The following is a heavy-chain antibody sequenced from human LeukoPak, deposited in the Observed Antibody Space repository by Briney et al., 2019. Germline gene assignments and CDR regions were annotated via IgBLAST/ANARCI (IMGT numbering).Heavy chain of an antibody. V-gene: IGHV3-7*01. CDR1: EFTFSSYW. CDR3: ARVMSASVWRSYGSYYYYYYMDI. CDR2: IKQDGSEK. J-gene: IGHJ6*03. D-gene: IGHD3-16*01. Sequence: GGSLRLSCAASEFTFSSYWMSWVRQAPGKGLEWVANIKQDGSEKYSVDSVKGRFTISRDNAKNSLYMQMNSLRAEDTAVYYCARVMSASVWRSYGSYYYYYYMDIWGKGTTVTVSS.